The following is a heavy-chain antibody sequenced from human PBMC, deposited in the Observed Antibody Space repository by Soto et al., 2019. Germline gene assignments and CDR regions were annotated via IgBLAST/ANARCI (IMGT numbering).Heavy chain of an antibody. CDR3: VLEGYDNAWGYY. J-gene: IGHJ4*02. D-gene: IGHD2-15*01. V-gene: IGHV3-7*03. CDR2: IKEDGSNE. CDR1: GFTFSDYW. Sequence: EVRLVESGGGLVQPGGSLRLSCTGSGFTFSDYWMSWVRQAPGKGLEWVANIKEDGSNENSVDSVKGRFTISRDNAKNSLFLQMSSLRVEDTAVYHCVLEGYDNAWGYYWGPGTLVTVSS.